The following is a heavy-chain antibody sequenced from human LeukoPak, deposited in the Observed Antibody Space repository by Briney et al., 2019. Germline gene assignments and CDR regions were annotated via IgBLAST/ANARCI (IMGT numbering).Heavy chain of an antibody. CDR3: AKEYYYGSGSSEGPFDP. CDR1: GFTFTSSA. J-gene: IGHJ5*02. V-gene: IGHV3-23*01. Sequence: GGSLRLSCAASGFTFTSSAMSWVRQAPGKGLQWVSSISGSGHSTYYGDSVKGRFTVSRDNSKNTLYLQMNSLRAEDTAVYYCAKEYYYGSGSSEGPFDPWGQGTLVTVSS. D-gene: IGHD3-10*01. CDR2: ISGSGHST.